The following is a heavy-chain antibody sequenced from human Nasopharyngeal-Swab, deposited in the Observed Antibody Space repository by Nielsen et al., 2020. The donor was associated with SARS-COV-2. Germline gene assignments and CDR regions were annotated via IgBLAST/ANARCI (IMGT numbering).Heavy chain of an antibody. J-gene: IGHJ4*02. D-gene: IGHD5-24*01. CDR2: ISYDGSNK. CDR1: GFTFSSYG. V-gene: IGHV3-30*18. CDR3: AKGLEMATADC. Sequence: GGSLRLSCAASGFTFSSYGMHWVRQAPGKGLEWVAVISYDGSNKYYADSVKGRFTISRDNSKNTLYLQMNSLRAEDTAVYYCAKGLEMATADCWGQGTLVTVSS.